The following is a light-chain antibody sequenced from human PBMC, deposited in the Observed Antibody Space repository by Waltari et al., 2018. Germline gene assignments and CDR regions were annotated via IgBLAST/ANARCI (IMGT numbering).Light chain of an antibody. J-gene: IGKJ2*01. CDR1: QSVSSW. V-gene: IGKV1-5*03. CDR3: QQYVSYPYT. CDR2: KAS. Sequence: DIQMTQSPSTLSASVRDRVTLTCRASQSVSSWLAWYQQKPGKAPKLLIYKASSLEGGVPSRFSGSGSGTEFTLTISRVQPDDFATYYCQQYVSYPYTFGQGTKLEIK.